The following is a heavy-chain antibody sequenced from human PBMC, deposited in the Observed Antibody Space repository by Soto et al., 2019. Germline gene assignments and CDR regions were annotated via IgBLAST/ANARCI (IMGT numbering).Heavy chain of an antibody. Sequence: GGSLRLSCAASGFTFSSYAMSWVRQAPGKGLEWVSSISSSSSYIYYADSVKGRFTISRDNAKNSLYLQMNSLRAEDTAVYYCARDPAGYCSGGSCYSGAFDIWGQGTMVTVSS. V-gene: IGHV3-21*01. CDR3: ARDPAGYCSGGSCYSGAFDI. CDR2: ISSSSSYI. J-gene: IGHJ3*02. D-gene: IGHD2-15*01. CDR1: GFTFSSYA.